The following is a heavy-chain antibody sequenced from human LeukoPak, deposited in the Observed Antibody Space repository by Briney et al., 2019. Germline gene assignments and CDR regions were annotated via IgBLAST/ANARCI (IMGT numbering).Heavy chain of an antibody. CDR3: AKDPYSGSRNFDY. CDR1: GFTFSSYA. Sequence: PGGSLRLSCAASGFTFSSYAMSWVRQAPGKRLEWVSATSGSGDYTYYADSVKGRFTISRDNSKNTLYLQMNSLRADDTAVYFCAKDPYSGSRNFDYWGQGTLVTVSS. J-gene: IGHJ4*02. D-gene: IGHD1-26*01. V-gene: IGHV3-23*01. CDR2: TSGSGDYT.